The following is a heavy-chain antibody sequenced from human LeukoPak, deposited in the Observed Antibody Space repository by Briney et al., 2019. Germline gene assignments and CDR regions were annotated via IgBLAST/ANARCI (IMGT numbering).Heavy chain of an antibody. CDR1: GYTFTSYG. Sequence: ASVKVSCKASGYTFTSYGISWVRQAPGQGLEWMGWISAYNGNTNYAQKLQGRVTMTTDTSTSTAYMELRSLRSDDTAVYYCARSYSSSWYSSWFDYWGQGTLVTVSS. J-gene: IGHJ4*02. D-gene: IGHD6-13*01. V-gene: IGHV1-18*01. CDR3: ARSYSSSWYSSWFDY. CDR2: ISAYNGNT.